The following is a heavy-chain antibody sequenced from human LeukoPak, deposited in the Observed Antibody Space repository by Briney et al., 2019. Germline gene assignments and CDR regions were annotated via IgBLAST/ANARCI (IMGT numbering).Heavy chain of an antibody. J-gene: IGHJ2*01. CDR2: INHSGST. CDR3: ARTPQLWLPGSTYWYFDL. Sequence: SETLSLTCAVYGGSFSVYYWSWIRQPPGKGLEWIGEINHSGSTNYNPSLKSRVTISVDTSKNQFSLKLSSVTAADTAVYYCARTPQLWLPGSTYWYFDLWGRGTLVTVSS. D-gene: IGHD5-18*01. V-gene: IGHV4-34*01. CDR1: GGSFSVYY.